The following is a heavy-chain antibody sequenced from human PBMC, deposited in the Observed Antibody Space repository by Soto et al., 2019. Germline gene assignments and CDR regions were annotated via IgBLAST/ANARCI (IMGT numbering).Heavy chain of an antibody. D-gene: IGHD6-6*01. Sequence: ASVKVSCKASGGTFSSYAISWVRQAPGQGLEWMGWINPNTGGTNYAQKFQGWVTMTRDTSISTAYMELSRLKSDDTAVYYCATALYGSSSAYALHIWGLGTMVTVSS. CDR3: ATALYGSSSAYALHI. CDR2: INPNTGGT. CDR1: GGTFSSYA. V-gene: IGHV1-2*04. J-gene: IGHJ3*02.